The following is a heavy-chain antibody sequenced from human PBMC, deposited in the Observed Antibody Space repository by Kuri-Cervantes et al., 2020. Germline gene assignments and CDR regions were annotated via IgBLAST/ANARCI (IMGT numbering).Heavy chain of an antibody. CDR2: ISYDGSNK. Sequence: GESLKISCAASGFTFSSYAMHLVRQAPGKGLEWVAVISYDGSNKYYADSVKGRFTISRDNAKNSLHLQMNSLRAEDAAVYYCARDKPDDDYGTTFDYWGQGTLVTVSS. D-gene: IGHD4/OR15-4a*01. CDR3: ARDKPDDDYGTTFDY. V-gene: IGHV3-30-3*01. J-gene: IGHJ4*02. CDR1: GFTFSSYA.